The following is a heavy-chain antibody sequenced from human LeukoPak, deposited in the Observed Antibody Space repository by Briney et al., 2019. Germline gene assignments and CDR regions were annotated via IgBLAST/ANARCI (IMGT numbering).Heavy chain of an antibody. CDR1: GGTFSSYA. Sequence: ASVTVSCKASGGTFSSYAISWVRQATGQGLEWMGWMNPKSGNTGSAQRFQGRVTMTRDTSISTAYMELSSLRSEDTAVYYCARVWGAIDYWGQGTLVTVSS. J-gene: IGHJ4*02. CDR3: ARVWGAIDY. CDR2: MNPKSGNT. V-gene: IGHV1-8*02. D-gene: IGHD1-26*01.